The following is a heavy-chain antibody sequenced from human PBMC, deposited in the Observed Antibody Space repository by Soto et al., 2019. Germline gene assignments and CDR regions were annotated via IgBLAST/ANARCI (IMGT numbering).Heavy chain of an antibody. CDR2: INAHSGGT. CDR3: AKSLKRHLAYWLDP. Sequence: ASVKVSCKASRVSFTCYYIHWMRQAPGQGLEWMGWINAHSGGTEYAQKFQGRVTLTRDTSIATAYLTLTGLTSDDTALYYCAKSLKRHLAYWLDPWGQGTQVTVSS. V-gene: IGHV1-2*02. D-gene: IGHD3-16*01. CDR1: RVSFTCYY. J-gene: IGHJ5*02.